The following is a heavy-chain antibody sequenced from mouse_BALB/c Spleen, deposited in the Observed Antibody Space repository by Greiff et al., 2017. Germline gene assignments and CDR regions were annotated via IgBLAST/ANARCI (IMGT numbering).Heavy chain of an antibody. CDR3: ARALYYDDDWYFDV. CDR1: GYSITSGYF. D-gene: IGHD2-4*01. CDR2: ISYDGSN. Sequence: EVKLQESGPGLVKPSQSLSLTCSVTGYSITSGYFWNWIRQFPGNKLEWMGYISYDGSNNYNPSLKNRISITRDTSKNQFFLKLNSVTTEDTATYYCARALYYDDDWYFDVWGAGTTVTVSS. V-gene: IGHV3-6*02. J-gene: IGHJ1*01.